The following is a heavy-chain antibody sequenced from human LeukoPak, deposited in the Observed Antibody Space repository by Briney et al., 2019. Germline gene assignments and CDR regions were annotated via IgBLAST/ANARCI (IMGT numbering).Heavy chain of an antibody. D-gene: IGHD1-1*01. J-gene: IGHJ5*02. V-gene: IGHV1-46*01. CDR2: INPSGGST. Sequence: ASVKVSCKASGGTFSSYAISWVRQAPGQGLEWMGIINPSGGSTTYAQKFQGRVIMTGDTSTSTVYMELSSLRSEDTAVYYCARNERLRGFDPWGQGTLVTVSS. CDR3: ARNERLRGFDP. CDR1: GGTFSSYA.